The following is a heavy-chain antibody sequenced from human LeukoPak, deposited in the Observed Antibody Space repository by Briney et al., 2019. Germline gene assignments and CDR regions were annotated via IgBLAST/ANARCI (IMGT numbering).Heavy chain of an antibody. J-gene: IGHJ5*02. CDR2: IYYSGST. CDR3: ARHASKQQLVLWWFDP. CDR1: GGSISSYY. V-gene: IGHV4-59*08. D-gene: IGHD6-13*01. Sequence: SETLSLTCTDSGGSISSYYWSWIRQPPGKGLEWIGYIYYSGSTNYNPSLKSRVTISVDTSKNQFSLKLSSVTAADTAVYYCARHASKQQLVLWWFDPWGQGTLVTVSS.